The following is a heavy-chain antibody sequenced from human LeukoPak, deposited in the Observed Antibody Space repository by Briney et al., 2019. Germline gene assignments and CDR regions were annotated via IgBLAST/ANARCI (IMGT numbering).Heavy chain of an antibody. D-gene: IGHD1-26*01. CDR1: GLTGSHNY. CDR2: INPDGTTT. Sequence: GGSLRLSCAASGLTGSHNYVSWVRQAPGMGLVWVSRINPDGTTTSYADSVKGRFTISRDNAKNTLYLQMNSLRAEDTAVYYCARGYSGSYRIDYWGQGTLVTVSS. V-gene: IGHV3-74*01. CDR3: ARGYSGSYRIDY. J-gene: IGHJ4*02.